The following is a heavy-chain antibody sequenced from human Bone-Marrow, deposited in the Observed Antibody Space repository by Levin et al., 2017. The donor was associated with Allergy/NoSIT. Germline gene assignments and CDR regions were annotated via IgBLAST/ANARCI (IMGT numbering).Heavy chain of an antibody. V-gene: IGHV3-30-3*01. D-gene: IGHD3-10*01. CDR1: GFSFGDYA. J-gene: IGHJ4*02. Sequence: TGGSLRLSCAVSGFSFGDYAMHWVRQAPGKGPEWAAVISFDGGHTFHADSVKGRFTISRDNAQNTLYLQMNSLRPEDTAVYYCARDSTYGLGKNPDYWGRGTLVTVSS. CDR3: ARDSTYGLGKNPDY. CDR2: ISFDGGHT.